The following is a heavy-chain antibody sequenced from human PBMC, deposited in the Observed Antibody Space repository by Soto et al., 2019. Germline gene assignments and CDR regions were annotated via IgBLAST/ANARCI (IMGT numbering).Heavy chain of an antibody. Sequence: HPGGSLRLSCAASGFTFSSYGMHWVRQAPGKGLEWVAVISYDGSNKYYADSVKGRFTISRDNSKNTLYLQMNSLRAEDTAVYYCAKYRGTEAEGFTLDYWGRGTLVTVSS. CDR2: ISYDGSNK. CDR3: AKYRGTEAEGFTLDY. D-gene: IGHD6-13*01. CDR1: GFTFSSYG. V-gene: IGHV3-30*18. J-gene: IGHJ4*02.